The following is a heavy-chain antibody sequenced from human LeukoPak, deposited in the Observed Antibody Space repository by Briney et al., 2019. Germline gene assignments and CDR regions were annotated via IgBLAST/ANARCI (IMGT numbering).Heavy chain of an antibody. V-gene: IGHV3-20*04. Sequence: GGSLRLSCAASGFTFDDYGMSWVRQAPGKGLEWVSGINWNGGSTGYADSVKGRFTISRDNAKNSLYPQMNSLRAEDTAVYYCAKSSQGRQQLANWFDPWGQGTLVTVSS. J-gene: IGHJ5*02. D-gene: IGHD6-13*01. CDR3: AKSSQGRQQLANWFDP. CDR1: GFTFDDYG. CDR2: INWNGGST.